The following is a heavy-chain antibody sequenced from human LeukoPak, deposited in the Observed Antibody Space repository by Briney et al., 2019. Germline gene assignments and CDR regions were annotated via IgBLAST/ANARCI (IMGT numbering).Heavy chain of an antibody. V-gene: IGHV3-23*01. CDR3: AKDRSPWYYYMDV. D-gene: IGHD6-13*01. J-gene: IGHJ6*03. CDR2: ISGSGGST. CDR1: GFTFSSYG. Sequence: GGSLRLSCAASGFTFSSYGMSWVRQAPGKGLEWVSAISGSGGSTYYADSVKGRFTISRDNSKNTLYLQMNSLRAEDTAVYYCAKDRSPWYYYMDVWGKGTTVTVSS.